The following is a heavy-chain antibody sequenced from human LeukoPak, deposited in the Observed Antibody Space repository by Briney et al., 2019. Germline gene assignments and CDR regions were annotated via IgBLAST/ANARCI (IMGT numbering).Heavy chain of an antibody. Sequence: GGSLRLSCAASGFTFSSYSMNWVRQAPGKGLEWVSYISSSSSTIYYADSVKGRFTISRDNAKNSLYLQMNSLRAEDTAVYYCARESDGMYYYYYYMDVWGKGTTVTVPS. V-gene: IGHV3-48*01. D-gene: IGHD5-24*01. CDR3: ARESDGMYYYYYYMDV. J-gene: IGHJ6*03. CDR1: GFTFSSYS. CDR2: ISSSSSTI.